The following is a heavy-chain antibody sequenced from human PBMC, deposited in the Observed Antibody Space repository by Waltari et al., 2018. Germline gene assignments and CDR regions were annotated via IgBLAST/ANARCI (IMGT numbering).Heavy chain of an antibody. CDR3: ARDPSGSYLNWFDP. CDR1: GGTFSSDA. J-gene: IGHJ5*02. D-gene: IGHD1-26*01. CDR2: IIPILGTT. Sequence: QVQLVQAGAEGKKPGSSGKVSCKASGGTFSSDAISWVRQAPGQGLVWRERIIPILGTTNDAQKFHGRVTITADKSTSTDYMDLSSLGTDDTAVYYCARDPSGSYLNWFDPWGQGTLVTVSS. V-gene: IGHV1-69*13.